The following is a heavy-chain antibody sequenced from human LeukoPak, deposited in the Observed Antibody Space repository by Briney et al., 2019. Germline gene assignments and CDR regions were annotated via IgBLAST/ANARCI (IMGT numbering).Heavy chain of an antibody. J-gene: IGHJ5*02. Sequence: SETLSLTCTVSGYSISSGYYWGWIRQPPGKGLEWIGNIYRSGSTYYNPSLKSRGTISVDTSENQFSLKLSSVTAADTAMYYCARVAIVVVPNWFDPWGQGTLVTVSS. V-gene: IGHV4-38-2*02. CDR2: IYRSGST. CDR3: ARVAIVVVPNWFDP. D-gene: IGHD3-22*01. CDR1: GYSISSGYY.